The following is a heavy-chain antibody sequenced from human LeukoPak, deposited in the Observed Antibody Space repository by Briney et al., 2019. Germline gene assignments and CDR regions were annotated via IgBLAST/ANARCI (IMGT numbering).Heavy chain of an antibody. D-gene: IGHD1-26*01. CDR1: GFPFRSYW. CDR2: INSDGSST. Sequence: GGSLRLSCAASGFPFRSYWMHWVRQAPGKGLVWVSRINSDGSSTSYADSVKDRFTISRDNAKNTLYLQMNSLRAEDTAVYYCARAPHSGDQAWGQGTLVTVSS. J-gene: IGHJ4*02. CDR3: ARAPHSGDQA. V-gene: IGHV3-74*01.